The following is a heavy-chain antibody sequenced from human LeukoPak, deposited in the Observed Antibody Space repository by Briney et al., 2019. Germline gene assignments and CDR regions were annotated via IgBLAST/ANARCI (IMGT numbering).Heavy chain of an antibody. Sequence: TSETLSLTCTVSGVSISSYYWSWIRQPPGKGLEWIGYMYYDGITNYNPSLKSRVTISVDTSKNQFSLKLKSVTAADTAVYYCAREKAYYYDPWGQGTLVTVSS. CDR2: MYYDGIT. V-gene: IGHV4-59*01. CDR1: GVSISSYY. CDR3: AREKAYYYDP. D-gene: IGHD3-22*01. J-gene: IGHJ4*02.